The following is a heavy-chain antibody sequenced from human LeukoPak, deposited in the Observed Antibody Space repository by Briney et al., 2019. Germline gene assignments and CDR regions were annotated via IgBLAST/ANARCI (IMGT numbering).Heavy chain of an antibody. CDR1: GYSFTSYW. CDR2: VYPGDSDT. Sequence: GESLKISCKGSGYSFTSYWIGWVRQTPGKGLEWMGIVYPGDSDTRYSPSFEGQVTMSADKSINTAYLQWSSLRASDTAMYYCARRTGCSDPTCSFDYWGQGTLVTVSS. V-gene: IGHV5-51*01. D-gene: IGHD2-15*01. CDR3: ARRTGCSDPTCSFDY. J-gene: IGHJ4*02.